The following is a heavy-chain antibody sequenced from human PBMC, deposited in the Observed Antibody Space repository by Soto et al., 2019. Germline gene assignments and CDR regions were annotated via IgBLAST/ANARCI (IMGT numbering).Heavy chain of an antibody. D-gene: IGHD4-17*01. J-gene: IGHJ6*02. CDR3: ARESHTVTTPQPNNNYYNYGMAV. CDR1: GYTFTSYY. V-gene: IGHV1-46*01. Sequence: ASVKVSCKASGYTFTSYYMHWVRQAPGQGLEWMGIINPSGGSTSYAQKFQGRVTMTRDTSTSTVYMELSSLRSEDTAVYYCARESHTVTTPQPNNNYYNYGMAVWGQGTRATV. CDR2: INPSGGST.